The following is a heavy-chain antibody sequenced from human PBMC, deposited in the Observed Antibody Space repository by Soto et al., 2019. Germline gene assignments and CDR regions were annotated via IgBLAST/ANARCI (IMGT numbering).Heavy chain of an antibody. J-gene: IGHJ4*02. CDR1: GYMFNSYG. Sequence: QVQLVQSGTEMKKAGASVKVSCKTSGYMFNSYGMSWVRQAPGQGLEWLGWISGYNDKTEYAQNFQGRVTLTTETATATVYMELRGLKADDTAVYYCARDEPYTSGWYFEYWGQGTLVTVPS. CDR3: ARDEPYTSGWYFEY. D-gene: IGHD6-19*01. CDR2: ISGYNDKT. V-gene: IGHV1-18*01.